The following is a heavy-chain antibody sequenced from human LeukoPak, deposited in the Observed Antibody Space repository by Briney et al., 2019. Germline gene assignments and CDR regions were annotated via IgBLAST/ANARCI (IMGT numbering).Heavy chain of an antibody. CDR1: GFTFSSYG. J-gene: IGHJ4*02. V-gene: IGHV3-30*03. CDR2: ISYDETNK. Sequence: GGSLRLSCAASGFTFSSYGMHWVRQAPGKGLEWAAVISYDETNKYYADSVKGRFTISRDNSKNTVYLQMDSLRTDDTAVYYCVYCSGGNCFYAVRGWTYWGQGTLVTVSS. D-gene: IGHD2-15*01. CDR3: VYCSGGNCFYAVRGWTY.